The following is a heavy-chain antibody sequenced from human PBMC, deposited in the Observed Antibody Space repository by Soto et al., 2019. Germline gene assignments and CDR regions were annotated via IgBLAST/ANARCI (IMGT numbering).Heavy chain of an antibody. CDR2: ISNDGSNY. CDR3: ARGTSLAIFDYGMDV. CDR1: GFTFTSYA. D-gene: IGHD3-3*01. J-gene: IGHJ6*02. V-gene: IGHV3-30-3*01. Sequence: QVQLVESGGGVVQPGRSLRLSCAASGFTFTSYAMHWVRQAPGKGLEWVAVISNDGSNYYYADSVRGRFTISRDNTKNTLVLQMSSRRGEDSGVYYWARGTSLAIFDYGMDVWGQGTTVTVSS.